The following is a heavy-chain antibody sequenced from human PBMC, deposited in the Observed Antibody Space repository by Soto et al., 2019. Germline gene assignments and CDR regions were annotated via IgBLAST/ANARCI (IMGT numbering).Heavy chain of an antibody. Sequence: GASVKVSCKASGYTFTSYGISWVRQAPGQGLEWMGWISAYNGNTNYAQKLQGRVTMTTDTSTSTAYMELRSLRSDDTAVYYCARIREQLPPFFDAFDIWGQGTMVTVSS. CDR1: GYTFTSYG. CDR3: ARIREQLPPFFDAFDI. J-gene: IGHJ3*02. CDR2: ISAYNGNT. V-gene: IGHV1-18*01. D-gene: IGHD6-13*01.